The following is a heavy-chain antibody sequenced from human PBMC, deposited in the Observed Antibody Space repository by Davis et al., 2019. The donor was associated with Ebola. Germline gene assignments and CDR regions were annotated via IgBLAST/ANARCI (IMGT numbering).Heavy chain of an antibody. V-gene: IGHV5-51*01. CDR1: GNSFNSHW. CDR3: ARGFYSAGGVDY. CDR2: ILPGDSDT. D-gene: IGHD2-15*01. J-gene: IGHJ4*02. Sequence: GESLKISCKDSGNSFNSHWIGWVRQMSGKGLEWMGIILPGDSDTRYSPSFQGQVTISVDKSINTAYLEWSSLKASDTAMYYCARGFYSAGGVDYWGQGTLVSVSS.